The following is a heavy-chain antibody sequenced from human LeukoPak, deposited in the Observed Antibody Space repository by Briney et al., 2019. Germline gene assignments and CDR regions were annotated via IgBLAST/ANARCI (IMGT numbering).Heavy chain of an antibody. CDR2: INPNSGGT. D-gene: IGHD4-17*01. Sequence: GASVKVSCKASGYTFTGYQMHWVRQAPGQGLEWMGWINPNSGGTNYARKFQGRVTMTRDTSISTAYMELSRVRSDDTAIYYCARFTVALDYWGQGTLVTVSS. V-gene: IGHV1-2*02. CDR1: GYTFTGYQ. J-gene: IGHJ4*02. CDR3: ARFTVALDY.